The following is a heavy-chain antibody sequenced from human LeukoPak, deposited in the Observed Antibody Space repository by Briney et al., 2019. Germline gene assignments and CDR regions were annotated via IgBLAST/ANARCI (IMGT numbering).Heavy chain of an antibody. CDR3: ARDGRLVGALDP. CDR1: GFTFTSSA. V-gene: IGHV1-58*01. J-gene: IGHJ5*02. Sequence: SVTVSCKASGFTFTSSAVQWVRQARGQRLEWIGWIVVGSGNTNYAQKFQERVTITRDMSTSTAYMELSSLRSDDTAVYYCARDGRLVGALDPWGQGTLVTVSS. D-gene: IGHD1-26*01. CDR2: IVVGSGNT.